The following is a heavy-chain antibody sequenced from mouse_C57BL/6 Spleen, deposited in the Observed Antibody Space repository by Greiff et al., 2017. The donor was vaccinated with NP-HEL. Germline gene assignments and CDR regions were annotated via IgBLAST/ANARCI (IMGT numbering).Heavy chain of an antibody. V-gene: IGHV1-61*01. Sequence: QVQLQQPGAGLVRPASSVKLSCKASGYTFNSYWMDWVKQRPGQGLVWIGNISSSDSVTHYNQKSQDKAKLTVDKSSSSAYMQLSSLTSEASAVYYGGSLLRLDYWGQGTTLTVSS. D-gene: IGHD1-1*01. CDR1: GYTFNSYW. CDR3: GSLLRLDY. CDR2: ISSSDSVT. J-gene: IGHJ2*01.